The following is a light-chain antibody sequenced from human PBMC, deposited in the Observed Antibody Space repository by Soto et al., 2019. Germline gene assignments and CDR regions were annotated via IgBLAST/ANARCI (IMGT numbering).Light chain of an antibody. CDR1: SSDVGSGNV. CDR2: EGF. Sequence: QSALTQPASVSGSHGQSIAISCTGTSSDVGSGNVVSWYQHYPGKAPQLMIYEGFKRPSGVSSRFSGSKSGNTASLTISGLQAEDEADYHCCSHAGSNTYVFGTGTKVTVL. V-gene: IGLV2-23*01. CDR3: CSHAGSNTYV. J-gene: IGLJ1*01.